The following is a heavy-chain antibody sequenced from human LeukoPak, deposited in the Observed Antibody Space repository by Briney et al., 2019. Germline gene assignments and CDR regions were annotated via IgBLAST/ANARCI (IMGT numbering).Heavy chain of an antibody. D-gene: IGHD2-8*01. CDR2: ISTYNGNT. CDR3: ARDLGVGLGLPDY. CDR1: GFTFTTYG. J-gene: IGHJ4*02. Sequence: ASVKVSCKASGFTFTTYGISWVRQAPGQGLEWMGWISTYNGNTNTDYAQKLQGRVTMTTDTSTSTAYMELRSLRSDDTAVYYCARDLGVGLGLPDYWGQGTLVTVSS. V-gene: IGHV1-18*01.